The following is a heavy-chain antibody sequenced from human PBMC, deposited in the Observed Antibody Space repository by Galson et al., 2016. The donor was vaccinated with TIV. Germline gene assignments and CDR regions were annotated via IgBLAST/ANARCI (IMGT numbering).Heavy chain of an antibody. V-gene: IGHV2-70*17. D-gene: IGHD5/OR15-5a*01. J-gene: IGHJ4*02. Sequence: PALVKPTQTLTLTCTFSGFSLTTHGMCVSWIRQPPGKALEWLARTDWDGDKFYSTSLQTRLSISKDTSRNQVVLTLSNVDPVDTATYFCARSSIRAVSTHRFFDYWGQGTLVTVSP. CDR2: TDWDGDK. CDR3: ARSSIRAVSTHRFFDY. CDR1: GFSLTTHGMC.